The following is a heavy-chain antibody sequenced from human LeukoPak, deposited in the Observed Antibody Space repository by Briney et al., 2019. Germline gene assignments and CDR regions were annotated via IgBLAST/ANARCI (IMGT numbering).Heavy chain of an antibody. J-gene: IGHJ4*02. CDR2: INHSGST. V-gene: IGHV4-34*01. CDR3: ARGVGRAAAIWEGFDY. Sequence: AETLSLTCAVYGGSFSGYYLSWIRQPPGKGLEWIGEINHSGSTNYNPSLKSRVTISVDTSKNQFSLKLSSVTAADTAVYYCARGVGRAAAIWEGFDYWGQGTLVTVSS. CDR1: GGSFSGYY. D-gene: IGHD2-2*01.